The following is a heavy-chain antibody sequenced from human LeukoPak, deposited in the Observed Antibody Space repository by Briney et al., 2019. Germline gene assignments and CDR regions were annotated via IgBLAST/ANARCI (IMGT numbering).Heavy chain of an antibody. D-gene: IGHD2-2*01. CDR3: ARSEYQLPLDY. CDR1: GGTISPYY. Sequence: PSETLSLTCTVSGGTISPYYRYWIRQPPRKGLEWVGDIYHSGATNHNPSLKSRVTISVDRSKNQFSLKLSSVTAADTAVYYCARSEYQLPLDYWGQGTLVTVSS. J-gene: IGHJ4*02. CDR2: IYHSGAT. V-gene: IGHV4-59*01.